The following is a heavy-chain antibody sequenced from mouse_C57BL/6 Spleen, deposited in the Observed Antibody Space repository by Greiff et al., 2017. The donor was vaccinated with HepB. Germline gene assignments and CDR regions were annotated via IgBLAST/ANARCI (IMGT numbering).Heavy chain of an antibody. D-gene: IGHD2-5*01. CDR1: GFTFSSYA. J-gene: IGHJ3*01. Sequence: EVHLVESGEGLVKPGGSLKLSCAASGFTFSSYAMSWVRQTPEKRLEWVAYISSGGDYIYYADTVKGRFTISRDNARNTLYLQMSSLKSEDTAMYYCTVYYSNFGSFAYWGQGTLVTVSA. V-gene: IGHV5-9-1*02. CDR2: ISSGGDYI. CDR3: TVYYSNFGSFAY.